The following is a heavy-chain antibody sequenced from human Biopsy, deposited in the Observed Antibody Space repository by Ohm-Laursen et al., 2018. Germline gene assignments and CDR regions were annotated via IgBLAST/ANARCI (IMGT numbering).Heavy chain of an antibody. J-gene: IGHJ5*02. CDR3: ARGARDKFDL. Sequence: GASVKASCKVSGYSLSTFGLNWVRQAPGLGLEWMGWISGYNGQTSYAPNFQGRLIMTTDTSMGTAYMELRSLRSDDTAMYYCARGARDKFDLWGQGTLVTASS. V-gene: IGHV1-18*01. CDR1: GYSLSTFG. CDR2: ISGYNGQT.